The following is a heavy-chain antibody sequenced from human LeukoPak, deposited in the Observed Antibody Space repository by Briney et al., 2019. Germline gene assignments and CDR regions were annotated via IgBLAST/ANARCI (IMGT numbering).Heavy chain of an antibody. CDR3: TTDDSLWYGEGYFDY. J-gene: IGHJ4*02. D-gene: IGHD3-10*01. CDR1: GFTFSNAW. Sequence: PGGSLRLSCAASGFTFSNAWMSWVRQAPGKGLEWVGRIKSKTDGGTTDYAAPVKGRFTISRDDSKNTLYLQMNSLKTEDTAVYYCTTDDSLWYGEGYFDYWGQGTLVTVSS. V-gene: IGHV3-15*01. CDR2: IKSKTDGGTT.